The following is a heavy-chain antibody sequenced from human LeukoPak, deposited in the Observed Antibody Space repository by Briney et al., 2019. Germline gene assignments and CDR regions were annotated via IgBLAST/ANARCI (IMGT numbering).Heavy chain of an antibody. CDR2: IYYSGST. D-gene: IGHD6-13*01. V-gene: IGHV4-39*07. CDR3: ARGAIAAAINWFDP. Sequence: SETLSLTCTVSGGSISSSIFYWGWIRQPPGKGLEWIGSIYYSGSTYYNPSLKSRVTISVDTSKNQFSLKLSSVTAADTAVYYCARGAIAAAINWFDPWGQGTLVTVSS. J-gene: IGHJ5*02. CDR1: GGSISSSIFY.